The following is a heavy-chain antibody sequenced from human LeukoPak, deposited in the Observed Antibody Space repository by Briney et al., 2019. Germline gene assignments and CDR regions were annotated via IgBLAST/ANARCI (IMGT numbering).Heavy chain of an antibody. CDR3: AKEFDSGYHSEGPHY. J-gene: IGHJ4*02. CDR2: VRYHGNNQ. Sequence: PGGSLRVSCAASGFVFRDYGMHWVRQAPGKGLEWVAFVRYHGNNQYYAASVKGRFTISRDNSKNTLYLQMNSLRAEDTAVYSCAKEFDSGYHSEGPHYWGLGTLVTVSS. CDR1: GFVFRDYG. D-gene: IGHD5-12*01. V-gene: IGHV3-30*02.